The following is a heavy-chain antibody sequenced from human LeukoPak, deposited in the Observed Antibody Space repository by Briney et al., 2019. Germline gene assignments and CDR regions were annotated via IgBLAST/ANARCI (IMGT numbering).Heavy chain of an antibody. CDR2: IRYDGNDK. Sequence: GGSPRLSCAASGFTFSYYGMHWVRQAPGKGLEWVAFIRYDGNDKFYADSVKGRFTISRDTSRNTLFLQMNSLRTDDTAVYYCAKSSGGLPRDYFDYWGQGTLVTVSS. D-gene: IGHD1-26*01. J-gene: IGHJ4*02. V-gene: IGHV3-30*02. CDR3: AKSSGGLPRDYFDY. CDR1: GFTFSYYG.